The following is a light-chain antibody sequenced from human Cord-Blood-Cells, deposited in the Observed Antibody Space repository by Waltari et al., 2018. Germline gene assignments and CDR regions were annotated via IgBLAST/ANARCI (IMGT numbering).Light chain of an antibody. J-gene: IGLJ3*02. Sequence: QSVLTQPPSASGTPGQGVTISCSGSSSNIGSNTVNWYQQLPGTAPKLLLYSNIRRPSGGPDRFSVSKSGTSASLAISGLQSEDEADYYCAAWDDSLNGWVFGGGTKLTVL. V-gene: IGLV1-44*01. CDR2: SNI. CDR1: SSNIGSNT. CDR3: AAWDDSLNGWV.